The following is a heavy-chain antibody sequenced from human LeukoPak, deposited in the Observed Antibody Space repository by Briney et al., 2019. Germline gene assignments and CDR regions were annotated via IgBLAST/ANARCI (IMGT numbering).Heavy chain of an antibody. CDR3: ASVVEGSDYFGMDV. CDR1: GFTFSDRY. CDR2: SRNKANGYTT. J-gene: IGHJ6*02. Sequence: GGSLRLSCAVSGFTFSDRYMDWVRQAPGKGLEWVGRSRNKANGYTTEYAASVKGRFTVSRDDSKNSLYLQMNSLKTGDTAVYYCASVVEGSDYFGMDVWGQGTTVTVSS. D-gene: IGHD2-15*01. V-gene: IGHV3-72*01.